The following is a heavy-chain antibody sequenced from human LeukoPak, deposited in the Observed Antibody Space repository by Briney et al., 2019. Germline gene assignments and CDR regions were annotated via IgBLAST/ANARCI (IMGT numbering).Heavy chain of an antibody. CDR2: IGGTAGGT. V-gene: IGHV3-23*01. D-gene: IGHD3-10*01. CDR3: VKDAFYGSGTYYNS. Sequence: QPGGSLRLSCAASGFIFSNYGMSWVRQAPGKGLEWVSGIGGTAGGTYYADSVKGRFTISRDNSKNTLFLQMSSLGAEDTAVYFCVKDAFYGSGTYYNSWGQGTLVIVSS. J-gene: IGHJ5*02. CDR1: GFIFSNYG.